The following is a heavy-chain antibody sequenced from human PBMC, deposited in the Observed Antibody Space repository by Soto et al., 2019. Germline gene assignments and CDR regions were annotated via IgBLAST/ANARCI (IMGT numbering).Heavy chain of an antibody. Sequence: SVKVSCKASGGTFSSYTISWVRQAHGQGLEWMGRIIPILGIANYAQKFQGRVTITADKSTSTAYMELSSLRSEDTAVYYCASTLGYCSSTSCSTNAFDIWGQGTMVTVSS. CDR2: IIPILGIA. J-gene: IGHJ3*02. V-gene: IGHV1-69*02. CDR1: GGTFSSYT. CDR3: ASTLGYCSSTSCSTNAFDI. D-gene: IGHD2-2*01.